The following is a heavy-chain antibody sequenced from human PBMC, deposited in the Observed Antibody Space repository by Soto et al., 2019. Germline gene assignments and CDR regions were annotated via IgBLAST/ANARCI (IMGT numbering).Heavy chain of an antibody. V-gene: IGHV3-23*01. CDR3: ANGQLLGNAFDI. CDR2: ISGSGGST. J-gene: IGHJ3*02. CDR1: GFTFSSYA. Sequence: PGGSLRLSCAASGFTFSSYAMSWVRQAPGKGLEWVSAISGSGGSTYYADSVKGRFTISRDNSKNTLYLQMNSLRAEDTAVYYCANGQLLGNAFDIWGQGTMVTVSS. D-gene: IGHD3-10*01.